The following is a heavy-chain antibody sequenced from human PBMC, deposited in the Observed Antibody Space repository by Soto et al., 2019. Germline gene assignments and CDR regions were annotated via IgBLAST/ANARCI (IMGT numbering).Heavy chain of an antibody. Sequence: GGSLRLSCAASGFTFSTYAMNWVRQAPGKGLEWVSNIGGSGRNTYYADSVKGRFTISRDNLKNTVHLQMNSLRAEDTAVYYCAKDVGYSGTYWGQGTLVTVSS. CDR1: GFTFSTYA. CDR3: AKDVGYSGTY. J-gene: IGHJ4*02. D-gene: IGHD1-26*01. CDR2: IGGSGRNT. V-gene: IGHV3-23*01.